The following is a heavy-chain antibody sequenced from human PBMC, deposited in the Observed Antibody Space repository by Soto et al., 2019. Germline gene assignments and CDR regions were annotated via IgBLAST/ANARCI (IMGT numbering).Heavy chain of an antibody. CDR1: GFTFTSSA. J-gene: IGHJ4*02. Sequence: GASVKVSCKASGFTFTSSAVQWVRQARGQRLEWIGWIVVGSGNTNYAQKFQERVTITRDMSTSTAYMELSSLRSEDTAVYYCAFSPRPRLVGVDYWGQGTLVTVSS. V-gene: IGHV1-58*01. CDR2: IVVGSGNT. D-gene: IGHD6-19*01. CDR3: AFSPRPRLVGVDY.